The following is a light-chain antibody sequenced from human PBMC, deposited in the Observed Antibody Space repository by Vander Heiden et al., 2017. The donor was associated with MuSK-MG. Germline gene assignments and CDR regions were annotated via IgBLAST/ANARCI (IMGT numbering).Light chain of an antibody. J-gene: IGLJ2*01. Sequence: QLVLTQSPSASASLGASVKLTCTLSSGHRSYAIAWHQQQPEKGPRYLMKLNSDGSHSKGDGIPDRFSGSSSGAERYLTSSSLQSEDEADYYCQTWGTGIVVFGGGTKLTGL. CDR2: LNSDGSH. V-gene: IGLV4-69*01. CDR3: QTWGTGIVV. CDR1: SGHRSYA.